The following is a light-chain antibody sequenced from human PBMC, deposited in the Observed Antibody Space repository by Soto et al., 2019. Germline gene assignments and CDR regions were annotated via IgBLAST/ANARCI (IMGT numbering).Light chain of an antibody. Sequence: EIVLTQSPGTLSLSPGERATLSCRASQTVRNNYLAWYQQKPGQAPRLLIYDASNRATGIPARFSGSGSGTDFTLTITRLEPEDSAVYFCQQYTGPPTTFGQGTRLEIK. CDR3: QQYTGPPTT. J-gene: IGKJ5*01. CDR1: QTVRNNY. CDR2: DAS. V-gene: IGKV3-20*01.